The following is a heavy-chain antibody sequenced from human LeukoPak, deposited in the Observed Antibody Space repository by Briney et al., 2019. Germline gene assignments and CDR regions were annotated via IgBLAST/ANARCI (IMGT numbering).Heavy chain of an antibody. CDR2: IYNSGST. CDR1: GGSISSYY. J-gene: IGHJ6*03. CDR3: ARGAGSERGYYYYYYLDV. D-gene: IGHD3-10*01. Sequence: SETLSLTCTVSGGSISSYYWSWIRQPPGKGLEWIGYIYNSGSTNYNPSLKSRVTISVDTSKNQFSLKLSSVTAADTAVYYCARGAGSERGYYYYYYLDVWGKGTTVTISS. V-gene: IGHV4-59*01.